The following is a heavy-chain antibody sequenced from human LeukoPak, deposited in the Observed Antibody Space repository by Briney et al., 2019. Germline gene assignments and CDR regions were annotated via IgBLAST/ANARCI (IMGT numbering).Heavy chain of an antibody. J-gene: IGHJ4*02. V-gene: IGHV1-8*02. D-gene: IGHD6-19*01. CDR2: MNPNSGNT. Sequence: ASVKVSCKASGYTFTSYDINWVRQATGQGLEWMGWMNPNSGNTGYAQKFQGRVTMTRNTSISTAYMELSSLRSEDTAMYYCARDPRIAVAGKYFDYWGQGTLVTVSS. CDR1: GYTFTSYD. CDR3: ARDPRIAVAGKYFDY.